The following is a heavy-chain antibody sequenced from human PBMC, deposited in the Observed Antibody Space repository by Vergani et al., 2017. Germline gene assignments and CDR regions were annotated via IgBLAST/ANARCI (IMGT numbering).Heavy chain of an antibody. CDR3: ARDVHSRENY. J-gene: IGHJ4*02. Sequence: QVQLVESGGGVVQPGRSLRLSCAASGFTFSSYAMHWVRQAPGQGLEWMGWINPNSGGTNYAQKFQGRVTMTRDTSISTAYMELSRLRSDDTAVYYCARDVHSRENYWGQGTLVTVSS. V-gene: IGHV1-2*02. D-gene: IGHD6-13*01. CDR1: GFTFSSYA. CDR2: INPNSGGT.